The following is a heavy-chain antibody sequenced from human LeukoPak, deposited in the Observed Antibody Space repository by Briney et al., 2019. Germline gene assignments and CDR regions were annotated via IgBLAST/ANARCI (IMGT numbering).Heavy chain of an antibody. D-gene: IGHD3-10*01. V-gene: IGHV4-59*08. CDR3: ARSYGSGTYSGGY. CDR2: MYYSGST. Sequence: SETLSLTCTASGGSISSYYWSWIRQPPGKGLEWIGYMYYSGSTNYNPSLKSRVTISVDTSKNQFSLKLSSVTAADTAVYYCARSYGSGTYSGGYWGQGTLVTVSS. J-gene: IGHJ4*02. CDR1: GGSISSYY.